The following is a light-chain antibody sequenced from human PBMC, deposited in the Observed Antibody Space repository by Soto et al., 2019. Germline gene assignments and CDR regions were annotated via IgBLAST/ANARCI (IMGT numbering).Light chain of an antibody. J-gene: IGKJ4*01. CDR1: QIVSSSY. CDR2: GAS. Sequence: EVVLTQSPGTLSLSTGERATLSCRASQIVSSSYLAWYQQKPGQAPRLLINGASSRATGIPDRFSGSGSGTDFTLTISRLEPEDFAVYYCQQYGSSPLTFGGGTKVDIK. CDR3: QQYGSSPLT. V-gene: IGKV3-20*01.